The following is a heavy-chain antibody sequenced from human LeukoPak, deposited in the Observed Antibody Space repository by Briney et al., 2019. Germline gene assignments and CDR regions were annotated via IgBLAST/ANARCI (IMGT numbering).Heavy chain of an antibody. D-gene: IGHD3-10*01. V-gene: IGHV3-30*03. J-gene: IGHJ4*02. CDR3: ASDYYGSGSSLSNFDY. CDR2: ISYDGSNK. CDR1: GFTFSSYG. Sequence: GGSLRLSCAASGFTFSSYGMHWVRQAPGKGPEWVAVISYDGSNKYYADSVKGRFTISRDNSKNTLYLQMNSLRAEDTAVYYCASDYYGSGSSLSNFDYWGQGTLVTVSS.